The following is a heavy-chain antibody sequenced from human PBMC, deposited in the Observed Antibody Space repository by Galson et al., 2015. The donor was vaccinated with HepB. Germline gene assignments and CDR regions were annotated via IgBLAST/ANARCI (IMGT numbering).Heavy chain of an antibody. J-gene: IGHJ3*02. Sequence: ETLSLTCTVSGGSISSYYWSWIRQPPGKGLEWIGYVYYTGITNYNPSLNDRVFISVDTTRNHFSLMLDSVTAADTAVYYCARDRSPGTTPYGAFAIWGQGAMVTVSS. CDR2: VYYTGIT. D-gene: IGHD1-7*01. V-gene: IGHV4-59*01. CDR1: GGSISSYY. CDR3: ARDRSPGTTPYGAFAI.